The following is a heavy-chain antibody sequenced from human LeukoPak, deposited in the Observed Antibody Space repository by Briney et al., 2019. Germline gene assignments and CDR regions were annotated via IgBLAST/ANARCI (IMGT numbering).Heavy chain of an antibody. CDR2: TYYRSNLYN. V-gene: IGHV6-1*01. D-gene: IGHD3-3*01. CDR3: ARGWILEWLLSLEYYFDY. J-gene: IGHJ4*02. Sequence: SQTLSLTCALSGDSVSSNGAAWNWSRQSPSRGLEWLGRTYYRSNLYNDYAVSVKSRITINPDTSKNQFSLQLNSVTPEDTAVYYCARGWILEWLLSLEYYFDYWGQGTLVTVSS. CDR1: GDSVSSNGAA.